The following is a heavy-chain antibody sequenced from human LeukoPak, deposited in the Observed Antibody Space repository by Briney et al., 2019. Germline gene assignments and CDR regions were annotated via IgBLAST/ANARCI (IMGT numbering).Heavy chain of an antibody. CDR1: GGSISTYY. J-gene: IGHJ4*02. CDR3: ARHPTYYYDSSGYYSTHYFDY. CDR2: IYYSGST. V-gene: IGHV4-59*08. D-gene: IGHD3-22*01. Sequence: SETLSLTCTVSGGSISTYYWSWIRQSPGKGLEWIGYIYYSGSTNYNPSLKSRVTISVDTSKNQFSLKLSSVTAADTAVYYGARHPTYYYDSSGYYSTHYFDYWGQGTLVTVSS.